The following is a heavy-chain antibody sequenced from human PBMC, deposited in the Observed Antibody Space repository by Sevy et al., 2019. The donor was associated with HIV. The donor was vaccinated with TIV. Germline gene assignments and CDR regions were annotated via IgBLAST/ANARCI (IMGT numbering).Heavy chain of an antibody. CDR2: ISAYNGNT. Sequence: ASVKVSCKASGYTFTSYGISWVRQAPGQGLEWMGWISAYNGNTNCAQKLQGRVTMTTDTSTSTAYMELRSLRSDDTAVYYCARAVQIWFGELLPFDYWGQGTLVTVSS. CDR1: GYTFTSYG. V-gene: IGHV1-18*01. D-gene: IGHD3-10*01. CDR3: ARAVQIWFGELLPFDY. J-gene: IGHJ4*02.